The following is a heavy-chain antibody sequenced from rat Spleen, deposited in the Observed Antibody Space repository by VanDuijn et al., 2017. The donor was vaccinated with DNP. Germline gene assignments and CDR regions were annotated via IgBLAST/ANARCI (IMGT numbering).Heavy chain of an antibody. CDR1: GFNFNDYW. CDR3: TGGGSSIYPFTY. J-gene: IGHJ3*01. V-gene: IGHV4-2*01. Sequence: EVELVESGGGLVQPGRSLKLSCAASGFNFNDYWMGWVRQAPGKGLEWIGEINKDSNTINYTPSLKDKFTISRDNAQNTLFLQMSKLGSEDTAIYFCTGGGSSIYPFTYWGQGTLVTVSS. CDR2: INKDSNTI. D-gene: IGHD1-2*01.